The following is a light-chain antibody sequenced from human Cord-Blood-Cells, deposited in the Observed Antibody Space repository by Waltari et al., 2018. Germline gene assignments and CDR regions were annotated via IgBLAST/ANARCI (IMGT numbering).Light chain of an antibody. J-gene: IGKJ2*01. Sequence: DIQMPQSPSSLSASVGDRVSITRRESQGISNDLAWFQQKPGKAPKSLIYASSSLQTGVPSKFSGSGAGTDFTLTITSLQPEDFATYYCQQYKSYPYTFSQATKLEIK. CDR1: QGISND. CDR3: QQYKSYPYT. CDR2: ASS. V-gene: IGKV1-16*02.